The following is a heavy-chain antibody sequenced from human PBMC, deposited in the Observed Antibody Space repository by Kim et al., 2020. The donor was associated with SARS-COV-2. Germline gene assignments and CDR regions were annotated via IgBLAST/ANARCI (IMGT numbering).Heavy chain of an antibody. CDR3: ARGPYDYVDY. CDR2: YT. V-gene: IGHV5-10-1*01. Sequence: YTNYSPTLQGHFPISADKSTGTAYLQWSSLKASDTAMYYCARGPYDYVDYWGQGTLVTVSS. D-gene: IGHD3-3*01. J-gene: IGHJ4*02.